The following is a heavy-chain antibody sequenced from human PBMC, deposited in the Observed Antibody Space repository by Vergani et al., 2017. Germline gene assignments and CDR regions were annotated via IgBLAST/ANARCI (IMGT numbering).Heavy chain of an antibody. D-gene: IGHD6-6*01. CDR3: AHIPIAARPSDAFDI. V-gene: IGHV2-5*01. J-gene: IGHJ3*02. CDR1: GFSLSTSGVG. CDR2: IYWNDDK. Sequence: QVTLKESGPVLVKPTETLTLTCTFSGFSLSTSGVGVGWIRQPPGKALEWLALIYWNDDKRYSPSLKSRLTITKDTSKNQVVLTMTNMDPVDTATYYCAHIPIAARPSDAFDIWGQGTMVTVSS.